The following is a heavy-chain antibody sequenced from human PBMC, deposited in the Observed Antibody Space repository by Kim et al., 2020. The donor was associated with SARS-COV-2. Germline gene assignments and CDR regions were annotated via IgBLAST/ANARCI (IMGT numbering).Heavy chain of an antibody. CDR1: GYTFTSYA. CDR2: TNTNTGNP. Sequence: ASVKVSCKASGYTFTSYAMNWVRQAPGQGLEWMGWTNTNTGNPTYAQGFTGLFVFSLDTSVSTAYLQISSLKAEDTAVYYCASTFWSGYTSWFDPWGQGTLVTVSS. D-gene: IGHD3-3*01. J-gene: IGHJ5*02. V-gene: IGHV7-4-1*02. CDR3: ASTFWSGYTSWFDP.